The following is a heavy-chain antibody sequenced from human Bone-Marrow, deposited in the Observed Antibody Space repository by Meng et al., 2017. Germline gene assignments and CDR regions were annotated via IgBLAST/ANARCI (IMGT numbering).Heavy chain of an antibody. J-gene: IGHJ2*01. Sequence: GESLKISCAASGFTFSSYAMHWVRQAPGKGLEYVSAISSNGGSTYYANSVKGRFTISRDNSKNTLYLQMGSLRAEDMAVYYCARWPDCSGGSCRNWYFDLWGHGTLVTVSS. CDR2: ISSNGGST. CDR1: GFTFSSYA. V-gene: IGHV3-64*01. CDR3: ARWPDCSGGSCRNWYFDL. D-gene: IGHD2-15*01.